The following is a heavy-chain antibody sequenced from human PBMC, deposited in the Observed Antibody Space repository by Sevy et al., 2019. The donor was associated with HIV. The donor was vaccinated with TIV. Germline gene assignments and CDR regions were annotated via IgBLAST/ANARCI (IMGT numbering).Heavy chain of an antibody. CDR3: ARDSNYYDSSGYYRGAAFDI. J-gene: IGHJ3*02. CDR2: ISYDGSNK. Sequence: GGSLRLSCAASGFTFSSYAMHWVHQAPGKGLEWVAVISYDGSNKYYADSVKGRFTISRDNSKNTLYLQMNSLRAEDTAVYYCARDSNYYDSSGYYRGAAFDIWGQGTMVTVSS. V-gene: IGHV3-30-3*01. D-gene: IGHD3-22*01. CDR1: GFTFSSYA.